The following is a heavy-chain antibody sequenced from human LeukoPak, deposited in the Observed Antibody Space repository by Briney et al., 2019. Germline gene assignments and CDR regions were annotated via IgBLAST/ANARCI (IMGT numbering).Heavy chain of an antibody. J-gene: IGHJ5*02. Sequence: ASVKVSCKASGYTFTTYYMHWVRQAPGQGLEWMGIINPSGGSTNYAQKFQGRVTMTRDTSTSTVYMELNSLRSEDTAVYYCARDGDAYGDWFDPWGQGTLVTVSS. V-gene: IGHV1-46*01. CDR3: ARDGDAYGDWFDP. D-gene: IGHD7-27*01. CDR1: GYTFTTYY. CDR2: INPSGGST.